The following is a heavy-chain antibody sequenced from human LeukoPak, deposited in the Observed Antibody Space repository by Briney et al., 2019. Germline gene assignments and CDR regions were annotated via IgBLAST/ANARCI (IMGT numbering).Heavy chain of an antibody. CDR1: GFTFSDYY. CDR2: ISSSGSTI. V-gene: IGHV3-11*01. D-gene: IGHD3-9*01. CDR3: ASFDSGLRYFDWLSGWAYFDY. Sequence: GGSLRLSCAASGFTFSDYYMSWIRQAPGKGLEWVSYISSSGSTIYYADSVKGRFTISRDNAKNSLYLQMNSLRAEDTAVYYCASFDSGLRYFDWLSGWAYFDYWGQGTPVTVSS. J-gene: IGHJ4*02.